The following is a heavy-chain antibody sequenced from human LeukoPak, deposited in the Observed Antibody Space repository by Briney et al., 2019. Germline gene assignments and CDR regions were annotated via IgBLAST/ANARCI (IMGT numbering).Heavy chain of an antibody. CDR2: INHSGST. CDR1: GGSFSGYY. Sequence: PSETLSLTCAVYGGSFSGYYWSWIRQPPGKGLERIGEINHSGSTNYNPSLRSRVTISVDASKNQFSLKLSSVTAADTAVYYCARDAAAAGAEGGLDYWGQGTLVPVSS. J-gene: IGHJ4*02. CDR3: ARDAAAAGAEGGLDY. V-gene: IGHV4-34*01. D-gene: IGHD6-13*01.